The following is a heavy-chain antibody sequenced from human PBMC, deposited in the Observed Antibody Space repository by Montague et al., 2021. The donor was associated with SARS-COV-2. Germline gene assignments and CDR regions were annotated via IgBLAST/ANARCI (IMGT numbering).Heavy chain of an antibody. D-gene: IGHD1-1*01. Sequence: SETLSLTCSVSGGSTSNYYWTWIRQSPGKGLQWSGYIFYTGSTKFNPSLKSRVSMSPDTSKNHFSLRLSAVTAADTARYYCARAQNICFIANCVNDLDLWGLGALVTVSS. CDR1: GGSTSNYY. CDR2: IFYTGST. J-gene: IGHJ5*02. CDR3: ARAQNICFIANCVNDLDL. V-gene: IGHV4-59*01.